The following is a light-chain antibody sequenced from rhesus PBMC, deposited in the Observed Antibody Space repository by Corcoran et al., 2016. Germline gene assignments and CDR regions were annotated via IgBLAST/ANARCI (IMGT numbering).Light chain of an antibody. V-gene: IGKV1-25*01. CDR3: QHYYNTPYS. Sequence: DIQMTQSPSSLSASVGDRVTITCRASQDITNDLAWYQQKPGETPKLLISEASSLQSGIPSRFSGSGSGTDFTLTLSSLQSEEFATYYCQHYYNTPYSFGQGTKVEIK. CDR2: EAS. J-gene: IGKJ2*01. CDR1: QDITND.